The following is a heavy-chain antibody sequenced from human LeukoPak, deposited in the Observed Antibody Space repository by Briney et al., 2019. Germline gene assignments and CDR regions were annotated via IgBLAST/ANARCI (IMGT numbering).Heavy chain of an antibody. CDR1: GFTFSSYA. Sequence: GRSLRLSCAASGFTFSSYAMHWVRQAPGKGLEWVAVISYDGSNKYYADSVKGRFTISRDNSKNTLYLQMNSLRAEDTAVYYCAKIRLDPDAFDIWGQGTMVTVSS. D-gene: IGHD1-1*01. J-gene: IGHJ3*02. V-gene: IGHV3-30-3*02. CDR2: ISYDGSNK. CDR3: AKIRLDPDAFDI.